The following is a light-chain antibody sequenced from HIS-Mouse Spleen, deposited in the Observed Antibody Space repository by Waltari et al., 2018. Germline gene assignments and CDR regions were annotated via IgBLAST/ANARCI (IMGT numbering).Light chain of an antibody. CDR3: SSYTSSSTYV. V-gene: IGLV2-14*01. Sequence: QSALTQPASVSGSPGQSITISCTGTSSDVGGYNYVSWYQQHPGKAPKLMIYEVSNGPSGGSNRFSGSKSGNTASLTIAGLQAEDEADYYCSSYTSSSTYVFGTGTKVTVL. CDR1: SSDVGGYNY. CDR2: EVS. J-gene: IGLJ1*01.